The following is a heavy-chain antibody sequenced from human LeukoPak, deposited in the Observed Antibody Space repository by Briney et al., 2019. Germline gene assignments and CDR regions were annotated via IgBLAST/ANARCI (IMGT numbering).Heavy chain of an antibody. CDR1: GFTFSSYD. CDR3: ARGAPGPRRYYYGMDL. J-gene: IGHJ6*02. Sequence: GGYLCRYCAASGFTFSSYDMVWVGQGTGIGLEWGFAIGTAGETYAPGSVNGGFTIPRENAKNSLYLQMNSQRAGDTAVYYCARGAPGPRRYYYGMDLGAQGTTVTVPS. V-gene: IGHV3-13*01. CDR2: IGTAGET.